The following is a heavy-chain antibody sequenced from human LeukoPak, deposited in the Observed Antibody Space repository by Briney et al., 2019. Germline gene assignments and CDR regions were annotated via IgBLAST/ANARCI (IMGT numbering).Heavy chain of an antibody. CDR3: ARDSPSYDILTGPEPFDI. Sequence: GASVKVSCKASGYTFTGYYMHWVRQAPGQGLEWMGWINPNSGGTNYAQKFQGRVTMTRDTSISTAYMELSRLRSDDTAVYYCARDSPSYDILTGPEPFDIWGQGTMVTVSS. CDR1: GYTFTGYY. J-gene: IGHJ3*02. CDR2: INPNSGGT. D-gene: IGHD3-9*01. V-gene: IGHV1-2*02.